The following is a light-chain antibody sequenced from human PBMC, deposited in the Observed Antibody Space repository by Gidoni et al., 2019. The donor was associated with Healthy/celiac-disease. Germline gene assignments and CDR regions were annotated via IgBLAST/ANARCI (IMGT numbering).Light chain of an antibody. V-gene: IGLV1-44*01. CDR1: SSNIGSNT. Sequence: QSVLTQPPSASGTPGQRVTISCSVSSSNIGSNTVNWYQQIPGTAPKLLIYSTNQRPSGFPDRFSGSKSGTSASLAISGLQSEDEADYYCAAWDDSLNGLVVFGGGTKLTVL. CDR3: AAWDDSLNGLVV. J-gene: IGLJ2*01. CDR2: STN.